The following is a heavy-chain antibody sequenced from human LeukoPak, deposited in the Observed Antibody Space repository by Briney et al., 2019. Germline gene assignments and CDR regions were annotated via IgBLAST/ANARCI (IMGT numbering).Heavy chain of an antibody. Sequence: PGGSLRLSCAASGFTFDDYAMHWVRQAPGKGLEWVSGISWNSGSIGYADSVKGRFTISRDNAKNSLYLQMNSLRAEDTALYYCAEGDSSGYYYSVYYWYFDLWGRGTLVTVSS. J-gene: IGHJ2*01. CDR1: GFTFDDYA. CDR3: AEGDSSGYYYSVYYWYFDL. D-gene: IGHD3-22*01. CDR2: ISWNSGSI. V-gene: IGHV3-9*01.